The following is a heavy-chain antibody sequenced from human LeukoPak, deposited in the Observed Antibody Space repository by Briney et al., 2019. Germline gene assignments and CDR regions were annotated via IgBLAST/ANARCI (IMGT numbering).Heavy chain of an antibody. CDR1: GYTFTSYG. V-gene: IGHV1-18*01. Sequence: GASVKVSCKASGYTFTSYGISWVRQAPGQGLEWMGWISAYNGNTNYAQKLQGRVTMTTDTSTSKAYMELRSLRSDDTAVYSCAKNGQLWFPSPYSFDYWGQGTLVTVSS. CDR2: ISAYNGNT. J-gene: IGHJ4*02. CDR3: AKNGQLWFPSPYSFDY. D-gene: IGHD5-18*01.